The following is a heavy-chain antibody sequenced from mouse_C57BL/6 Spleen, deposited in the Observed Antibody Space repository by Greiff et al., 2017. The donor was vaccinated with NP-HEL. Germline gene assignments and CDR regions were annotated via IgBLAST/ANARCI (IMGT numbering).Heavy chain of an antibody. Sequence: VMLVESGAELVRPGTSVKVSCKASGYAFTNYLIEWVKQRPGQGLEWIGVINPGSGGTNYNEKFKGKATLTADKSSSTAYMQLSSLTSEDSAVYFCARRDYYDYDVWYFDVWGTGTTVTVSS. D-gene: IGHD2-4*01. CDR2: INPGSGGT. V-gene: IGHV1-54*01. CDR3: ARRDYYDYDVWYFDV. CDR1: GYAFTNYL. J-gene: IGHJ1*03.